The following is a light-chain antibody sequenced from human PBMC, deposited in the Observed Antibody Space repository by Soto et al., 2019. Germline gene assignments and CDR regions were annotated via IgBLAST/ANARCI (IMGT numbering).Light chain of an antibody. CDR2: GAS. CDR1: QSVSSSY. Sequence: EIVLTQSPGTLVLSPGERATLSCRASQSVSSSYLAWYQQKPGQAPRLLIYGASSRATGIPDRFSGSGSGTDFTLTISRLEPEDFAVYYCQQYGSSPPLTFGGGTKV. CDR3: QQYGSSPPLT. J-gene: IGKJ4*01. V-gene: IGKV3-20*01.